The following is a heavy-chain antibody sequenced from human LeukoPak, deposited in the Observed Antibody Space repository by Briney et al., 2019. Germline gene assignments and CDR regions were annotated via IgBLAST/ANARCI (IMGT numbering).Heavy chain of an antibody. V-gene: IGHV4-34*01. CDR2: INHSGST. CDR1: GGSFSGYY. D-gene: IGHD6-6*01. Sequence: SETLSLTCAVYGGSFSGYYWSWIRQPPGKGLQWIGEINHSGSTNYSPSLKSRVTISVDTSKNQFSLKLSSVTAADTAVYYCAREYSSSSRYYYYGMDVWGQGTTVTVSS. CDR3: AREYSSSSRYYYYGMDV. J-gene: IGHJ6*02.